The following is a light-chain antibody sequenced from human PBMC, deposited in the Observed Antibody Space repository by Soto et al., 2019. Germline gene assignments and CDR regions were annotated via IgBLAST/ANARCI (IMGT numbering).Light chain of an antibody. CDR2: AAS. CDR1: QSISSY. J-gene: IGKJ3*01. CDR3: QQSYSTQFT. Sequence: DIQMTQSPSSLSASVGDRVTITCRASQSISSYLNWYQQKPGKAPKLLIYAASSLQSGVPSRFSGSGSGTDFTLTIRRLQAEDFATYYFQQSYSTQFTFGPGTKVDIK. V-gene: IGKV1-39*01.